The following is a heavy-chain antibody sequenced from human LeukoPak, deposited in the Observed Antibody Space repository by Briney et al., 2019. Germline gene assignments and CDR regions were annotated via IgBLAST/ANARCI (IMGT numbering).Heavy chain of an antibody. V-gene: IGHV3-64*01. J-gene: IGHJ6*02. Sequence: GGSLRLSCAASGFTFSSFSMHWVRQAPGKGLESVSAISSNGGSTYYANSVKGRFTISRDNAKNTLYLQMNSLRAEDTAVYYCARGYCSGGSCYSVGYYGMDVWGQGTTVTVSS. CDR1: GFTFSSFS. CDR2: ISSNGGST. D-gene: IGHD2-15*01. CDR3: ARGYCSGGSCYSVGYYGMDV.